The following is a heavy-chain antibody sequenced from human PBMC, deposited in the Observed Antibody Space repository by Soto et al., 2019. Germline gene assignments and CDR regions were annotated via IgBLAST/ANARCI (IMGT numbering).Heavy chain of an antibody. CDR3: ARDWAARPSVGYYYYYMDV. CDR1: GYTFTGYY. D-gene: IGHD6-6*01. J-gene: IGHJ6*03. Sequence: ASVKVSCKASGYTFTGYYMHWVRQAPGQGLEWMGWINPNSGGTNYAQKFQGWVTMTRDTSISTAYMELSRLRSDDTAVYYCARDWAARPSVGYYYYYMDVWGKGTTVTVSS. CDR2: INPNSGGT. V-gene: IGHV1-2*04.